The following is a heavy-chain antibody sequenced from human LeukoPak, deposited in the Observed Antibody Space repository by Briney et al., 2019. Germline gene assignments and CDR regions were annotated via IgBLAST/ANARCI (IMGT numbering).Heavy chain of an antibody. Sequence: KPSETLSLTCTVSGGSINTDFWSWIRQPPGKGLEWIGYIHHSGRTSHNPSLKGRVTISLGTSENQFSLRLSSVTAADTAVYYCARQICTSSSCANMDVWGKGTTVTVSS. D-gene: IGHD2-2*01. CDR1: GGSINTDF. CDR3: ARQICTSSSCANMDV. J-gene: IGHJ6*03. CDR2: IHHSGRT. V-gene: IGHV4-59*08.